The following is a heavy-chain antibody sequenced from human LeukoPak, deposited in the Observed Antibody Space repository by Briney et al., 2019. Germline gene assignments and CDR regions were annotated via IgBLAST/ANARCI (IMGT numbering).Heavy chain of an antibody. CDR3: AKGAALNGSSYFDS. D-gene: IGHD1-26*01. V-gene: IGHV3-23*01. CDR1: GFTFSTYS. J-gene: IGHJ4*02. CDR2: ITGSGGST. Sequence: PGGSLRLSCAASGFTFSTYSLGWVRQAPGRGLEWVSAITGSGGSTSYADSVEGRFSISGDTTRTTQHLQMNSLTAEDTTVYWLAKGAALNGSSYFDSCGQGALVTVSS.